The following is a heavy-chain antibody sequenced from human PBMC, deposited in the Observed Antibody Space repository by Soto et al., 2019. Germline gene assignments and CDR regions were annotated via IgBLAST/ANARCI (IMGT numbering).Heavy chain of an antibody. CDR1: GGTFSSYA. Sequence: GASVKVSCKASGGTFSSYAISWVRQAPGQGLEWMGGIIPIFGTANYAQKFQGRVTITADESTSTAYMELSSLRSEDTAVYYCATYHSDSSGIPYGMDVWGQGTTVTVSS. D-gene: IGHD6-25*01. J-gene: IGHJ6*02. V-gene: IGHV1-69*13. CDR2: IIPIFGTA. CDR3: ATYHSDSSGIPYGMDV.